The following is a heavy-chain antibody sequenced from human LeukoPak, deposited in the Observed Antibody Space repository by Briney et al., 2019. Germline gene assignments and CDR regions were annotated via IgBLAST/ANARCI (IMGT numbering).Heavy chain of an antibody. D-gene: IGHD1-20*01. Sequence: SETLSLTCAVYGGSFSGYYWSWIRQPPGKGLEWIGEINHSGSTNYNPSLKSRVTISVDTSKNQFSLKLSSVTAADTAVYYCARRGGITGSINFDCWGQGTLVTVSS. J-gene: IGHJ4*02. CDR1: GGSFSGYY. CDR3: ARRGGITGSINFDC. V-gene: IGHV4-34*01. CDR2: INHSGST.